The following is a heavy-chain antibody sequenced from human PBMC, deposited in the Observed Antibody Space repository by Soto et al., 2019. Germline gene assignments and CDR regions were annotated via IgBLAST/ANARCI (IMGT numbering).Heavy chain of an antibody. J-gene: IGHJ5*02. Sequence: QVQLQESGPGLVKPSETLSLTCTVSGGSMSSYYWSWIRQPPGKGLEWIGYIYYSGSTNYNLSLKSRVTISVDTSKNQSSMKLRSVTAADTAVYYCARRGDSYGFDGFDPWGQGTLVTVSS. CDR3: ARRGDSYGFDGFDP. D-gene: IGHD5-18*01. CDR1: GGSMSSYY. CDR2: IYYSGST. V-gene: IGHV4-59*01.